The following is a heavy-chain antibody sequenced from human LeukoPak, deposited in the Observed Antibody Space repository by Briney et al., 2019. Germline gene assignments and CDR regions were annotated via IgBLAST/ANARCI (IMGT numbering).Heavy chain of an antibody. D-gene: IGHD2-2*02. CDR1: GFTFSSYS. V-gene: IGHV3-21*01. CDR3: ARGSCGSSTSCYTHYYYYYYMDV. J-gene: IGHJ6*03. Sequence: GGSLRLSCAASGFTFSSYSMNWVRQAPGKGLEWVSSISSSSSYIYYADSVKGRFTISRDNAKNSLYLQMNSLRAEDTAVYYCARGSCGSSTSCYTHYYYYYYMDVWGKGTTVTVSS. CDR2: ISSSSSYI.